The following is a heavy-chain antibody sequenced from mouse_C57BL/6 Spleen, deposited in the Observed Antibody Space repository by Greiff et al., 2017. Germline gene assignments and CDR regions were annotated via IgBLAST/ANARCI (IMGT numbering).Heavy chain of an antibody. CDR2: ISSGGSYT. J-gene: IGHJ4*01. CDR3: ARHETTVVSPYAMDY. CDR1: GFTFSSYG. V-gene: IGHV5-6*01. D-gene: IGHD1-1*01. Sequence: EVKLMESGGDLVKPGGSLKLSCAASGFTFSSYGMSWVRQTPDKRLEWVATISSGGSYTYYPDSVKGRFTISRDNAKNTLYLQMSSLKSEDTAMYYCARHETTVVSPYAMDYWGQGTSVTVSS.